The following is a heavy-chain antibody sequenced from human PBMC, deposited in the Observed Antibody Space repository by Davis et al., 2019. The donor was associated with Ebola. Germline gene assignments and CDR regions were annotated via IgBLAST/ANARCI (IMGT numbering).Heavy chain of an antibody. CDR1: GFTFSDYA. CDR3: AREGDYSSGWYGSYFDY. Sequence: GESLKISCAASGFTFSDYAIHWVRQAPGKGLEWVAVISYDGTNEYYADSVKGRFTISRDNAKNSLYLQMNSLRAEDTAVYYCAREGDYSSGWYGSYFDYWGQGTLVTVSS. J-gene: IGHJ4*02. V-gene: IGHV3-30*03. CDR2: ISYDGTNE. D-gene: IGHD6-19*01.